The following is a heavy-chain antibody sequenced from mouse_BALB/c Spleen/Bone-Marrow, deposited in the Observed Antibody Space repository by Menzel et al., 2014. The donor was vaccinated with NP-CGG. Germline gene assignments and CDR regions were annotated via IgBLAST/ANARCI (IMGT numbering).Heavy chain of an antibody. CDR2: IDPANGNT. CDR3: AIMSSDWYFDV. J-gene: IGHJ1*01. Sequence: VQLQQPGAELVKPGASVKLSCTASGFNIKDTYMHWVKQRPEHGLEWIGRIDPANGNTKYDPKFQGKATITADTSSNTDPLQLSGVRSEGTAVYYGAIMSSDWYFDVWGAGTTVSVS. V-gene: IGHV14-3*02. D-gene: IGHD2-3*01. CDR1: GFNIKDTY.